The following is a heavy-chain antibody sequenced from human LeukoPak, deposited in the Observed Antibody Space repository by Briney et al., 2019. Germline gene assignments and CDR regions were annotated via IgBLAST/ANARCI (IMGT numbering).Heavy chain of an antibody. D-gene: IGHD4-17*01. V-gene: IGHV3-21*01. CDR1: GFTFSSYS. CDR3: ARDSGLAGYGDPPDY. CDR2: ISSSSSYI. J-gene: IGHJ4*02. Sequence: NPGGSLRLSCAASGFTFSSYSMNWVRQAPGKGLEWVSSISSSSSYIYYADSVKGRFTISRDNAKNSLYLQMNSLRAEDTAVYYCARDSGLAGYGDPPDYWGQGTLVTVSS.